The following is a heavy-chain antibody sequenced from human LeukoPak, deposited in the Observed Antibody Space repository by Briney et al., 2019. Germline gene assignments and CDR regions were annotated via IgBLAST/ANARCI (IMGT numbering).Heavy chain of an antibody. CDR3: ARGLGWKVTPMGLFYMDV. Sequence: PSETLSLTCTVSGGSISSYYWSWIRQPAGKGLEWIGRIYTSGSTNYNPSLKSRVTIPVDTSKNQFSLKVRSVTAADTAVYFCARGLGWKVTPMGLFYMDVWGEGATVTVSS. CDR2: IYTSGST. CDR1: GGSISSYY. J-gene: IGHJ6*03. V-gene: IGHV4-4*07. D-gene: IGHD1-1*01.